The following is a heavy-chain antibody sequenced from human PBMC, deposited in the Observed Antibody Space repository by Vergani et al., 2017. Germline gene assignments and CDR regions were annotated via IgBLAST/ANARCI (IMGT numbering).Heavy chain of an antibody. Sequence: EVQLVESGGGLVKPGGSLRLSCAASGFTFSSYSMNWVRQAPGKGLEWVSSISSSSRYIYYADSVKGRFTISRDNAKNSLYLQMNSLRAEDTAVYYCARDKISVDYYYYYMEVWGKGTTVTVSS. CDR3: ARDKISVDYYYYYMEV. D-gene: IGHD2-15*01. J-gene: IGHJ6*03. CDR1: GFTFSSYS. V-gene: IGHV3-21*01. CDR2: ISSSSRYI.